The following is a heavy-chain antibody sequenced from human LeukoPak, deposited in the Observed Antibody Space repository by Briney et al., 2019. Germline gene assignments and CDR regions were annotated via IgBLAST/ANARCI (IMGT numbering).Heavy chain of an antibody. V-gene: IGHV3-23*01. CDR2: ISGSVGST. D-gene: IGHD6-19*01. CDR3: AKPGAVAGSYYFDY. Sequence: PGGSLRLSCAASGFTFSIYGMSWVRQAPGKGLEWVSAISGSVGSTYYADSVKGRFTISRDNSKNTLYLQMNSLRAEDTAVYYCAKPGAVAGSYYFDYWGQGTLVTVSS. CDR1: GFTFSIYG. J-gene: IGHJ4*02.